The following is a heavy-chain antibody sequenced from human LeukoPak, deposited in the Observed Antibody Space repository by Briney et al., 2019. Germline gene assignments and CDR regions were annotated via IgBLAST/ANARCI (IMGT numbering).Heavy chain of an antibody. V-gene: IGHV3-23*01. CDR2: IRGSGLCT. J-gene: IGHJ4*02. CDR1: GFTFSSDG. CDR3: AKREYSNYVLDC. D-gene: IGHD4-11*01. Sequence: PWGSLSLSFAASGFTFSSDGMSWVRQAPGNGLEWASAIRGSGLCTYYADSVKGRFTISRDNSKNTLYLQMNSLRADDTAVSYCAKREYSNYVLDCWGQGTMVTVSS.